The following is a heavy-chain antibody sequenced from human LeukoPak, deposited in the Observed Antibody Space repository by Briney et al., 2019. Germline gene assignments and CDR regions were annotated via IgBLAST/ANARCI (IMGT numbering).Heavy chain of an antibody. J-gene: IGHJ4*02. V-gene: IGHV1-2*02. Sequence: ASVNLSCKASGYIFSDYWIHWVRHAPGRGLECLGWIDPASGITNQPQKFQGRITVTRDTSASTVYMDLTGLTTDDTALYYCARVGAPGGLRPYHYYYWGQGTLV. D-gene: IGHD3-16*01. CDR3: ARVGAPGGLRPYHYYY. CDR2: IDPASGIT. CDR1: GYIFSDYW.